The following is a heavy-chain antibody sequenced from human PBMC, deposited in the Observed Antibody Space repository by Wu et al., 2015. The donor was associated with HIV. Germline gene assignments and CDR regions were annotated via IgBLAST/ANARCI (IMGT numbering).Heavy chain of an antibody. Sequence: QVRLVQSGAEVKKPGASVMVSCRSYGYSFTSYYLHWVRQAPGQGFEWMGWVNTNTGGTKYAQKFQGRVTMTRDTSITTAYMELSGLTSDDTAIYYCARDELFRVDDSLDLWGQGTMVTVSS. CDR2: VNTNTGGT. CDR1: GYSFTSYY. J-gene: IGHJ3*01. D-gene: IGHD2-21*01. V-gene: IGHV1-2*02. CDR3: ARDELFRVDDSLDL.